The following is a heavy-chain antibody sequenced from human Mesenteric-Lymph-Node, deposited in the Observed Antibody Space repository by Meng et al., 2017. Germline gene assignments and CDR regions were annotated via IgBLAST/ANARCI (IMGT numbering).Heavy chain of an antibody. D-gene: IGHD2-21*02. CDR1: GGTFSSYA. J-gene: IGHJ4*02. CDR3: ARNKDYCGGDCYDFDY. Sequence: SVKVSCKASGGTFSSYAISWVRQAPGQGLEWMGGIIPIFGTANYAQKFQGRVTITADESTSTAYMELSSLRSEDTAVYYCARNKDYCGGDCYDFDYWGQGTLVTVSS. V-gene: IGHV1-69*13. CDR2: IIPIFGTA.